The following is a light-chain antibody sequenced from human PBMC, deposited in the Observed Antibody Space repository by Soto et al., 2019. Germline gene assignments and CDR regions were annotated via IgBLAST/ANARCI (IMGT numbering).Light chain of an antibody. V-gene: IGKV1-39*01. J-gene: IGKJ1*01. CDR1: HFISNY. CDR3: QQSSSTPWT. CDR2: AES. Sequence: DIQMTQSPSSLSASVGDRIIIACRASHFISNYLNWYQQKPGKAPTLLIFAESNLRGGVSSRFSGSGSGTDFTLTISSLQPEDFATYFCQQSSSTPWTFGQGTKVDIK.